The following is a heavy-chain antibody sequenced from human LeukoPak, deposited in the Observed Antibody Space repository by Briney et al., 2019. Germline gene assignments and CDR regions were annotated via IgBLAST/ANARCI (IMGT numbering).Heavy chain of an antibody. D-gene: IGHD2-2*01. CDR3: ASRRDYCSTTSCSATFDI. J-gene: IGHJ3*02. Sequence: ASVKVSCKASGYTFTNYAMHWVRQAPGQRLEWMGWINAGNGNTKYSQKFQGRVTITRDTSASTAYMELSSLRSEDTAVYYCASRRDYCSTTSCSATFDIWGQGTTVTVSS. CDR1: GYTFTNYA. CDR2: INAGNGNT. V-gene: IGHV1-3*01.